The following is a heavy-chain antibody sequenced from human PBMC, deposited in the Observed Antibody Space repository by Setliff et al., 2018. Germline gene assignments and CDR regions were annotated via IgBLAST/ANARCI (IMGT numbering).Heavy chain of an antibody. D-gene: IGHD3-3*01. Sequence: ASVKVSCKASGYTFTAYYMHWVRQAPGQGPEWMGWINPDGGATNFAQKFQGRVTMTRDTSTTTAYMDLNSLRSDDTATYFCARDRDVSTIFGVVIPAASGLGYWGQGTLVTVSS. V-gene: IGHV1-2*02. CDR3: ARDRDVSTIFGVVIPAASGLGY. CDR1: GYTFTAYY. J-gene: IGHJ4*02. CDR2: INPDGGAT.